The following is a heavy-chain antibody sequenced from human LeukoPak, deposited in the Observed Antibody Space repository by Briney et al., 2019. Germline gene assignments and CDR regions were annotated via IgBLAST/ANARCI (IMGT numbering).Heavy chain of an antibody. CDR1: GGSISSYY. CDR2: VYYRGST. Sequence: SETLSLTCTVSGGSISSYYWSWIRQPPGNRLEWIGYVYYRGSTNYNPSLKSRVTISVDTSKKQFSLKLTSVTAADTAVYYCARGRDGYKYHFDYWGQGTLVTVSS. V-gene: IGHV4-59*01. CDR3: ARGRDGYKYHFDY. J-gene: IGHJ4*02. D-gene: IGHD5-24*01.